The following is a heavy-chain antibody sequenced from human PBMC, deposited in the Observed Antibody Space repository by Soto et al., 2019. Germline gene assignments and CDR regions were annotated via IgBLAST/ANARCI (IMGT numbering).Heavy chain of an antibody. Sequence: GASVKVSCKATGGTFSSYTISWVRHAPGQGLEWMGRIIPILGIANYAPKFQGRVTITADKSTSTAYMELSSLRSEDSSFYYCVGLEFPSVYLDVCGKGSTVTVSS. CDR1: GGTFSSYT. CDR3: VGLEFPSVYLDV. J-gene: IGHJ6*03. V-gene: IGHV1-69*02. CDR2: IIPILGIA. D-gene: IGHD3-3*01.